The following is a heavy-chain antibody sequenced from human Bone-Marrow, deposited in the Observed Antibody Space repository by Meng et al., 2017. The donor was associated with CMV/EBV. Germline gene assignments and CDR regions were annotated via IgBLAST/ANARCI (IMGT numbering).Heavy chain of an antibody. V-gene: IGHV3-30-3*01. J-gene: IGHJ3*02. CDR1: GFTFSSYA. D-gene: IGHD2-2*02. CDR3: ARDDPYCSSTSCYTSFAFDI. CDR2: ISYDGSNK. Sequence: GESLKISCAASGFTFSSYAMHWVRQAPGKGLEWVAVISYDGSNKYYADSVKGRFTISRDNSKNTLYLQMNSLRAEDTAVYYCARDDPYCSSTSCYTSFAFDIWGQGTMVTVSS.